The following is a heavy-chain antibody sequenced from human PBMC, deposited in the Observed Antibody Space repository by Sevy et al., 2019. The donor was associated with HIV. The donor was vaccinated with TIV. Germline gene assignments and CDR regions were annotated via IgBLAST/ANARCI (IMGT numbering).Heavy chain of an antibody. D-gene: IGHD6-13*01. CDR3: ARTNSYSSSWNNWFDP. Sequence: SETLSLTCTVSGGSISSYYWSWIRQPAGKGLEWIGRIDTSGSTNYNPSLKSRVTMSVDTSKNQFSLKLSSVTAADTAVYYCARTNSYSSSWNNWFDPWGQETLVTVSS. CDR2: IDTSGST. V-gene: IGHV4-4*07. J-gene: IGHJ5*02. CDR1: GGSISSYY.